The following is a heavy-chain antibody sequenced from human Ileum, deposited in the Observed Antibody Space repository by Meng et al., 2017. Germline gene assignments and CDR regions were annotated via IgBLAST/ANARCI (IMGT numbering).Heavy chain of an antibody. J-gene: IGHJ4*02. V-gene: IGHV6-1*02. D-gene: IGHD2-2*01. CDR1: RYIVSKMVDA. CDR2: TYYRSKWFT. Sequence: QDQPQPPRASAGRQSQTSPHTCAIHRYIVSKMVDACNWIRQSPLRDLECLGRTYYRSKWFTDYAVSVKSRIDIKPDTSKNQFSLVLRSVTPEDSAVYYCAIDPQYALSIFDFWGPGTLVTVSS. CDR3: AIDPQYALSIFDF.